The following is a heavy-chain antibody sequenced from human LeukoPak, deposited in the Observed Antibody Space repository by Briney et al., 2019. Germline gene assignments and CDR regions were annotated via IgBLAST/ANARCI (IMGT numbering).Heavy chain of an antibody. Sequence: SETLSLTCTVSGASVSSASYWSWIRQPPGKGVEWIAHIYNGVNTNYNPSLKSRVTISVDTSKNQFSLRLNSVTAADTAVYYCARRDFWSGYIDYWGQGTLVTVSS. V-gene: IGHV4-61*01. D-gene: IGHD3-3*01. CDR3: ARRDFWSGYIDY. J-gene: IGHJ4*02. CDR1: GASVSSASY. CDR2: IYNGVNT.